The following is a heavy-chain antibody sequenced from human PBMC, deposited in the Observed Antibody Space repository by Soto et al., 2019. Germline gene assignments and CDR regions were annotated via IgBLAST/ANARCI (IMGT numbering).Heavy chain of an antibody. D-gene: IGHD3-16*01. V-gene: IGHV4-39*01. J-gene: IGHJ3*02. CDR3: ARFFGNAFDI. Sequence: QLQPRESGPGLVKPSATLSLTCSVSGGSISSSSFNWDWVRQPPGKGLEWIGTIYYDGSTDYNPSLKSGAIISVQTSKNEFSLKLPSVTAADTAVYYSARFFGNAFDIWGHATVVTVS. CDR1: GGSISSSSFN. CDR2: IYYDGST.